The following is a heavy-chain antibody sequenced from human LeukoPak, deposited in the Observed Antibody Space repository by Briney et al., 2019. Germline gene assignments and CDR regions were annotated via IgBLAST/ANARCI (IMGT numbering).Heavy chain of an antibody. Sequence: GGSLRLSCAASGFTFSTYGIHWVRQAPGKGLEWVAVISNDGSNKYYADSVKGRFTISRDNSKNTVYLQMNSLRGEDTAVYYCAKSGIAAAGQRGYFDYWGQGTLVTVSS. CDR2: ISNDGSNK. J-gene: IGHJ4*02. V-gene: IGHV3-30*18. CDR1: GFTFSTYG. D-gene: IGHD6-13*01. CDR3: AKSGIAAAGQRGYFDY.